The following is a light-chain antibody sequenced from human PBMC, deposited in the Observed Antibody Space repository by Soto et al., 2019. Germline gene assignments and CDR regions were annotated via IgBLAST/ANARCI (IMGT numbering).Light chain of an antibody. CDR2: RND. J-gene: IGLJ1*01. V-gene: IGLV1-47*01. Sequence: QSVLTQPPSASGTPGQRVTISCSGSRSNIGSNYVSWYQQLPGTAPQLLIYRNDQRPSGVPDRFSGSKSGTSASLAISGLRSEDEADYLCVSWDDRLRAYFFGTGTKVTVL. CDR1: RSNIGSNY. CDR3: VSWDDRLRAYF.